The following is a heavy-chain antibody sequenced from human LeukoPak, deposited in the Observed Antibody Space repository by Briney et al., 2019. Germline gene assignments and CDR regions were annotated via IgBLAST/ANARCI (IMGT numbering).Heavy chain of an antibody. CDR1: GYTFTSYY. V-gene: IGHV1-46*01. CDR2: INLSGGST. CDR3: ARDGWENDFWSRGAFDI. Sequence: GASVKVSCKASGYTFTSYYMHWVRQAPGQGLEWMGIINLSGGSTSYAQKFQGRVTMTRDTSTSTVYMELSSLRSEDTAVYYCARDGWENDFWSRGAFDIWGQGTMVTVSS. J-gene: IGHJ3*02. D-gene: IGHD3-3*01.